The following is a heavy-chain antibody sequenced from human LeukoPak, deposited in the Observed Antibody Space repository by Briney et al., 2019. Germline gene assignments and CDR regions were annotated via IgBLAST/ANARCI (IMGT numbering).Heavy chain of an antibody. CDR1: GGSISSYY. V-gene: IGHV4-59*01. D-gene: IGHD3-3*01. CDR3: ARTSPNYDFWSGYYTDWFDP. J-gene: IGHJ5*02. CDR2: IYYSGST. Sequence: SETLSLTCTVSGGSISSYYWSWIRQPPGKGLEWIGYIYYSGSTNYNPSLKSRVTISVDTSKNQFPLKLSSVTAADTAVYYCARTSPNYDFWSGYYTDWFDPWGQGTLVTVSS.